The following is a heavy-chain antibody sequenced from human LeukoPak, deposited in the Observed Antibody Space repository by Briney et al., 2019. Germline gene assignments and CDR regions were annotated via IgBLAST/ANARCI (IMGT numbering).Heavy chain of an antibody. D-gene: IGHD3-16*02. Sequence: SVKVSCKASGGTFSSYAISWVRQAPGQGLEWMGRIIPILGIANYAQKFQGRVTITADKSTSTAYMELSSLRSEDTAVYYCARSPYDYVWGSYRYNAFDIWGQGTMVTVSS. CDR3: ARSPYDYVWGSYRYNAFDI. J-gene: IGHJ3*02. CDR2: IIPILGIA. CDR1: GGTFSSYA. V-gene: IGHV1-69*04.